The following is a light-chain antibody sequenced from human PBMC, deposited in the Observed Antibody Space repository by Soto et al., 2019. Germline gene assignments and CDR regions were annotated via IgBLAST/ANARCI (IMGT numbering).Light chain of an antibody. CDR3: CSYAGSSTSPYV. V-gene: IGLV2-23*01. J-gene: IGLJ1*01. Sequence: QSALTQPASVSGSPGQSITISCTGTSSDVGSYNLVSWYQQHPGKAPKLRIYEGSKRPSGVSNRFSGCKSGNTASLTSSGLQAEDEADYYCCSYAGSSTSPYVFGTGTKSPS. CDR2: EGS. CDR1: SSDVGSYNL.